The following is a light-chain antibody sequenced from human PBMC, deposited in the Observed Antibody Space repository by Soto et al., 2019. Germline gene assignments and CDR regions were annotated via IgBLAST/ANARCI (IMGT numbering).Light chain of an antibody. CDR2: GTS. CDR1: HTISSNY. V-gene: IGKV3-20*01. J-gene: IGKJ3*01. Sequence: EIVLTQSPGILSLSPGERATLSCRASHTISSNYLAWYQQKPGQAPRLLISGTSIRATGIPHRFSGSGSGTDFTLTISNLEPDDYAVFYCQQYGSSPFNFGPGTKVDFK. CDR3: QQYGSSPFN.